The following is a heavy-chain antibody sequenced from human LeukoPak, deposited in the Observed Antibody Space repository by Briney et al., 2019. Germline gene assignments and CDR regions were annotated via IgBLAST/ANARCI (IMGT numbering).Heavy chain of an antibody. D-gene: IGHD4-23*01. V-gene: IGHV3-23*01. CDR3: AKRRLPTVGFSFDS. CDR2: INSGGSST. Sequence: GGSLRISCAASGFTFPGYAMSWVRQASGMGLEWVSTINSGGSSTYYADSVTGRFTISRDNSKNTLYLLMNSLRADDTAVYFCAKRRLPTVGFSFDSWGQGTPVTVSS. J-gene: IGHJ4*02. CDR1: GFTFPGYA.